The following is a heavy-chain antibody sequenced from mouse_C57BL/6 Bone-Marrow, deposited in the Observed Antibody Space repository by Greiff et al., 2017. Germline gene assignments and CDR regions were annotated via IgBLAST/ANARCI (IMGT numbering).Heavy chain of an antibody. J-gene: IGHJ3*01. CDR2: INPSTGGT. CDR3: AKGYEYAWFAY. Sequence: EVKLQESGPELVKPGASVKISCKASGYSFTGYYMHWVKQSPEKSLEWIGEINPSTGGTTYNQKFKAKATLTVDKSSSTAYMQLKSLTSKDSAVDYCAKGYEYAWFAYWGQGTLVTVSA. V-gene: IGHV1-42*01. D-gene: IGHD2-4*01. CDR1: GYSFTGYY.